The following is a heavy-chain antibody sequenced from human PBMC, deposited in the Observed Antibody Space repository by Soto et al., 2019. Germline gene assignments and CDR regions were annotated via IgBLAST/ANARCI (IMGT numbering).Heavy chain of an antibody. J-gene: IGHJ3*02. CDR1: GYSISSSNW. Sequence: SEPLSLTCAVSGYSISSSNWWGWIRQPPGKGLEWIGYIYYSGITHYNPSLKSRLTISVDTSRDHFSLSLTSVTAADTAVYYCATTARYYDVLSGYYLPGTSNIWGQGTLVTVSS. D-gene: IGHD3-3*01. CDR2: IYYSGIT. V-gene: IGHV4-28*01. CDR3: ATTARYYDVLSGYYLPGTSNI.